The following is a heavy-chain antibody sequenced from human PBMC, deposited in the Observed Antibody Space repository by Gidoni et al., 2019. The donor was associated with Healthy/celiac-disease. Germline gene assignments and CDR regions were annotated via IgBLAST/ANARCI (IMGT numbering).Heavy chain of an antibody. D-gene: IGHD1-26*01. J-gene: IGHJ4*02. V-gene: IGHV3-21*01. CDR3: ARGQGGSYWDYFDY. Sequence: EVQLVESGGGLVKPGGSLRLSCAASGFTFSSYSMNWGRQAPGKGLEWVSSISSSSSYIYYADSVKGRFTISRDNAKNSLYLQMNSLRAEDTAVYYCARGQGGSYWDYFDYWGQGTLVTVSS. CDR2: ISSSSSYI. CDR1: GFTFSSYS.